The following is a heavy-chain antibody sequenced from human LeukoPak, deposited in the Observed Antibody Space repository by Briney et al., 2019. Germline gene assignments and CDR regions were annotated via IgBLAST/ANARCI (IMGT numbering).Heavy chain of an antibody. CDR3: ARGYDYGDLSLDY. V-gene: IGHV4-4*02. CDR2: INHSGST. J-gene: IGHJ4*02. Sequence: SGTLSLTCAVSGGSISSSNWWSWVRQPPGKGLEWIGEINHSGSTNYNPSLKSRVTISVDTSKNQFSLKLSSVTAADTAVYYCARGYDYGDLSLDYWGQGTLVTVSS. CDR1: GGSISSSNW. D-gene: IGHD4-17*01.